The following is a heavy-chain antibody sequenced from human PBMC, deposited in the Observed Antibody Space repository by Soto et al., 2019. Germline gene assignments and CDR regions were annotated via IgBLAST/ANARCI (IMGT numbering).Heavy chain of an antibody. CDR2: ISYDGSNK. CDR1: GFTFSSYG. V-gene: IGHV3-30*18. CDR3: AKVDXPARWLVSNYYYYGMDV. Sequence: QAGGSLRLSCAASGFTFSSYGMHWVRQAPGKGLEWVAVISYDGSNKYYADSVKGRFTISRDNSKNTLYLQMNSLRAEDTAVYYCAKVDXPARWLVSNYYYYGMDVWGQGTTVTVSS. J-gene: IGHJ6*02. D-gene: IGHD6-19*01.